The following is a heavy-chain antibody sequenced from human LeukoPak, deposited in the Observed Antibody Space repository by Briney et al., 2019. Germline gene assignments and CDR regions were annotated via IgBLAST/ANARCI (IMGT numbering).Heavy chain of an antibody. J-gene: IGHJ4*02. Sequence: PGGSLRLSCAASGFTFSSYAMRWVRPAPGKGLEWVSAISGSGGSTYYADSVKGRFTISRDNSKNTLYLQMNSLRAEDTAVYYCAKPSRTYYYDRSGYLDYWGQGTLVTVSS. CDR2: ISGSGGST. V-gene: IGHV3-23*01. D-gene: IGHD3-22*01. CDR1: GFTFSSYA. CDR3: AKPSRTYYYDRSGYLDY.